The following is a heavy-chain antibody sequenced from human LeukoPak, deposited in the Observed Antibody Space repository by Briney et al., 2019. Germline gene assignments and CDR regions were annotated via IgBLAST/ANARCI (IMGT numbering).Heavy chain of an antibody. CDR1: GFIFSSYG. D-gene: IGHD5-18*01. Sequence: GRSLRLSCAASGFIFSSYGMYWVRQAPGKGLEWVAVISYDGSNKYYADTVKGRFSISRDNSKNTLYLQMNSLRGEDTAVYYCAKDGPGYSYDESYYFDYWGQGTLVTVSS. CDR2: ISYDGSNK. J-gene: IGHJ4*02. CDR3: AKDGPGYSYDESYYFDY. V-gene: IGHV3-30*18.